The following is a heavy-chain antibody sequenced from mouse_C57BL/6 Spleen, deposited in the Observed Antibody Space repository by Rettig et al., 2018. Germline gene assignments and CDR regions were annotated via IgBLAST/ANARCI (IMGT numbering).Heavy chain of an antibody. D-gene: IGHD1-1*01. J-gene: IGHJ3*01. V-gene: IGHV1-5*01. CDR2: IYPGNSDT. CDR3: TREDKGLLRFAY. Sequence: FTSYWMHWVKQRPGQGLEWIGAIYPGNSDTSYNQKFKGKAKLTAVTSASTAYMELSSLTNEDSAVYYCTREDKGLLRFAYWGQGTLVTVSA. CDR1: FTSYW.